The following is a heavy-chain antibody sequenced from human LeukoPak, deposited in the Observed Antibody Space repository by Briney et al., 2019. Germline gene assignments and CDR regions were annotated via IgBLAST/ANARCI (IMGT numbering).Heavy chain of an antibody. V-gene: IGHV3-23*01. D-gene: IGHD6-13*01. CDR1: GFTFSSYA. J-gene: IGHJ4*02. CDR2: ISGSGGST. CDR3: AKNSVGGSSWYRPFDY. Sequence: GGSLRLSCAASGFTFSSYAMSWVRQAPGKGLEWVSAISGSGGSTYYADSVKGRFTISRDNSKNTLYLQMNSLRAEDTAVYYCAKNSVGGSSWYRPFDYWGQGTLVTVSS.